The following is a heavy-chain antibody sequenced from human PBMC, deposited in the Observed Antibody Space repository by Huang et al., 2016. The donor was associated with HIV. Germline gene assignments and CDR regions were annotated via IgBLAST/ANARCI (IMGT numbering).Heavy chain of an antibody. J-gene: IGHJ3*01. CDR3: ARAARGDGYHGAFDV. CDR1: GYIFTTYS. V-gene: IGHV1-3*01. Sequence: QVQLVQSGAEFKKPGASLKLSCAASGYIFTTYSIHWFRRVPGQSLQWLGWINPGKGRIPFLQSVNGRVILSRDLSAATVYMQLSGLTADDTATYFCARAARGDGYHGAFDVWGQGTMVTV. CDR2: INPGKGRI. D-gene: IGHD2-2*03.